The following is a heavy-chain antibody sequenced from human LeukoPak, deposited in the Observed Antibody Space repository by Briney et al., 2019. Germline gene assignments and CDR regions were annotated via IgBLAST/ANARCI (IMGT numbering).Heavy chain of an antibody. D-gene: IGHD4-23*01. CDR2: ISGYNGDT. V-gene: IGHV1-18*01. J-gene: IGHJ4*02. CDR1: GYTFGRHG. Sequence: ASVKVSCKASGYTFGRHGISWVRQAPGQGLEWMGWISGYNGDTNYAQKFQGRVTITADESTSTAYMELSSLRSEDTAVYYCARGGSDYGGNFDYWGQGTLVAVSS. CDR3: ARGGSDYGGNFDY.